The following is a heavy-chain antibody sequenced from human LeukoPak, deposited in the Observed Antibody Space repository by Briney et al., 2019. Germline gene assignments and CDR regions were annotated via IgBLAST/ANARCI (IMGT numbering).Heavy chain of an antibody. D-gene: IGHD1-26*01. CDR2: ISGSGGST. CDR1: GFTFIRYA. Sequence: PGGSLRLSCASTGFTFIRYAMSWLRQAPGKGLEWVSDISGSGGSTYYADSVKGRFTISSDNSKNTLYLQLNSLRAEDTPVYYCPKMGNYYYYMDVWGKGTTVTVSS. CDR3: PKMGNYYYYMDV. V-gene: IGHV3-23*01. J-gene: IGHJ6*03.